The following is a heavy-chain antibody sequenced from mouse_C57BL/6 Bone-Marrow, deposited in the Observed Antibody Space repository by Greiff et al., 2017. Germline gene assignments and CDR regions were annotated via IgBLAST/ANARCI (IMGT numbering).Heavy chain of an antibody. Sequence: QVQLQQPGAELVKPGASVKLSCKASGYTFTSYWMHWVKQRPGRGLEWIGRIYPNSGGTKYNEKFKSKATLTVDKPSSTAYMQLSSLTSEDSAVYYCARSPAYYSNHWYFDVWGTGTTVTVSS. J-gene: IGHJ1*03. CDR2: IYPNSGGT. CDR1: GYTFTSYW. CDR3: ARSPAYYSNHWYFDV. V-gene: IGHV1-72*01. D-gene: IGHD2-5*01.